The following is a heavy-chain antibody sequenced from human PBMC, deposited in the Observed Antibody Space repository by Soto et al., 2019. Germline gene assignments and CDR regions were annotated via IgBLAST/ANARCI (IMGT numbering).Heavy chain of an antibody. CDR3: ARHGGAAFSYSDY. D-gene: IGHD6-13*01. CDR1: GGSISSYY. V-gene: IGHV4-59*08. CDR2: IYYSGST. J-gene: IGHJ4*02. Sequence: SETLSLTCTVSGGSISSYYWSWIRQPPGKGLEWIGSIYYSGSTNYNPSLKSRVTISVDTSKNQFSLKLSSVTAADTAVYYCARHGGAAFSYSDYWGQGTLVTVSS.